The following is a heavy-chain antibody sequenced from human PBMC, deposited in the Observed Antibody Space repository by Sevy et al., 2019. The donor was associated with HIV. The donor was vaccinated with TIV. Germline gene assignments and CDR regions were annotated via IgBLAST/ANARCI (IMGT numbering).Heavy chain of an antibody. CDR2: IYYSGST. J-gene: IGHJ4*02. V-gene: IGHV4-39*01. D-gene: IGHD6-13*01. CDR1: GGSISSSSYY. CDR3: ARSEVIGYSSSWSTPFFGGEVNFDY. Sequence: SETLSLTCTVSGGSISSSSYYWGWIRQPPGKGLEWIGSIYYSGSTYYNPSLKSRVTISVDTSKNQFSLKLSPVTAADTAVYYCARSEVIGYSSSWSTPFFGGEVNFDYWGQGTLVTVSS.